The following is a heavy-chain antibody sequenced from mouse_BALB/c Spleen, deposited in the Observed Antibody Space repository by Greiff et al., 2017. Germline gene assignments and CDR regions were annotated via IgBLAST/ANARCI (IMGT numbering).Heavy chain of an antibody. V-gene: IGHV14-3*02. CDR1: GFNIKDTY. J-gene: IGHJ2*01. CDR2: IDPANGNT. D-gene: IGHD1-1*01. CDR3: ARSSRGDYFDY. Sequence: EVQLQQSGAEPVKPGASVKLSCTASGFNIKDTYMHWVKQRPEQGLEWIGRIDPANGNTKYDPKFQGKATITADTSSNTAYLQLSSLTSEDTAVYYCARSSRGDYFDYWGQGTTLTVSS.